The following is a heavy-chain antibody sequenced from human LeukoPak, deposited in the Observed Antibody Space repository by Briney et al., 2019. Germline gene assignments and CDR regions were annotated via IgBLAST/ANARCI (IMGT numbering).Heavy chain of an antibody. CDR2: VNPNSGNT. D-gene: IGHD3-22*01. Sequence: ASVKVSCKASGYTFTSYDINWVRQATGQGLEWMGWVNPNSGNTGYAQKFQGRVTMTRNTATSTVYMDLSSLTSDDTAIYYCARRSDDYDSSAYYHWGLGTLVTVSS. V-gene: IGHV1-8*01. J-gene: IGHJ4*02. CDR3: ARRSDDYDSSAYYH. CDR1: GYTFTSYD.